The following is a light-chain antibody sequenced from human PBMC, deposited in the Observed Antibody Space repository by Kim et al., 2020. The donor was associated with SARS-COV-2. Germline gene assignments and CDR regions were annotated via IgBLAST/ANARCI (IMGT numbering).Light chain of an antibody. J-gene: IGKJ5*01. Sequence: SVGDRVPITCRSSQGISSYLAWYQQKPGKAPKLLIYAASTLQSGVPSRFSGSGSGTEFTLTISSLQPEDFATYYCQQLNSYPGFTFGQGTRLEIK. CDR3: QQLNSYPGFT. CDR1: QGISSY. CDR2: AAS. V-gene: IGKV1-9*01.